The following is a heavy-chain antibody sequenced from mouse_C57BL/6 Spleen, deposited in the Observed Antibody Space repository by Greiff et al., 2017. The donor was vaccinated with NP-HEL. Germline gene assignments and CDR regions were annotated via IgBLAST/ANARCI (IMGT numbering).Heavy chain of an antibody. CDR1: GYAFTNYL. Sequence: QVQLQQSGAELVRPGTSVKVSCKASGYAFTNYLIEWVKQRPGQGLEWIGVINPGSGGTNYNEKFKGKATLTADKSSSTAYMQLSSLTSEDSAVYFCARERPEDYYAMDYWGQGTSVTVSS. CDR2: INPGSGGT. J-gene: IGHJ4*01. CDR3: ARERPEDYYAMDY. V-gene: IGHV1-54*01.